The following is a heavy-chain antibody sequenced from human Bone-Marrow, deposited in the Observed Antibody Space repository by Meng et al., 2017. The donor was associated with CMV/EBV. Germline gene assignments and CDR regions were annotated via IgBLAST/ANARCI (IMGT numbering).Heavy chain of an antibody. CDR1: GYSISSGYY. J-gene: IGHJ5*02. CDR2: IYHSGST. Sequence: SETLSLTCTVSGYSISSGYYWGWIRQPPGKGLEWIGSIYHSGSTYYNPSLKSRVTISVDTSKNQFSLKLSSVTAADTAVYYCARKLSAAGYCSSTSCYLGWFDPWGQGTRVTGSS. CDR3: ARKLSAAGYCSSTSCYLGWFDP. D-gene: IGHD2-2*01. V-gene: IGHV4-38-2*02.